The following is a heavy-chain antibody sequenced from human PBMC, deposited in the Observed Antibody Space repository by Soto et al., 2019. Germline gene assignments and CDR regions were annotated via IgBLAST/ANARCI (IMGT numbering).Heavy chain of an antibody. Sequence: ASVKVSCKVSEYTLTELSVHWVRQTPGKGLEWMGGFDPEDGETIYAQKFQGRVTMTEDTSTDTTYMELSSLRSEDTAVYYCARDRNTETGFDIWGQGTMVTVSS. CDR1: EYTLTELS. CDR2: FDPEDGET. J-gene: IGHJ3*02. CDR3: ARDRNTETGFDI. D-gene: IGHD4-17*01. V-gene: IGHV1-24*01.